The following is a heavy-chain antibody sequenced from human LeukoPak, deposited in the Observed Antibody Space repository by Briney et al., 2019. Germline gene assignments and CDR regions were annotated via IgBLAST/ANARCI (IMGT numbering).Heavy chain of an antibody. CDR3: AIDPNWGTHS. V-gene: IGHV3-23*01. CDR1: GFTFSTYT. J-gene: IGHJ4*02. Sequence: GGSLRLSCAASGFTFSTYTMYWVRHPPGKRLEWVSIIGSSGGGIHYADSVKGRFTISRDNSKNALYLQMNSLGVEDTAVYYCAIDPNWGTHSWGQGVLVTVSS. D-gene: IGHD7-27*01. CDR2: IGSSGGGI.